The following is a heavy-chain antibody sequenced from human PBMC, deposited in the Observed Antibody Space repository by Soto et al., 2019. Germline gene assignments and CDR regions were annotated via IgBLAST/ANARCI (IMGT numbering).Heavy chain of an antibody. Sequence: SLRLSCAASGFTFISYWLSWVRQAPGKGLEWVANIKQDGSEKYYVDSVKGRFTISRDNAKNSLYLQMNSLRAEDTAVYYCAKDYGTTFSYYYYGMDVWGQGTTVTVSS. CDR1: GFTFISYW. J-gene: IGHJ6*02. V-gene: IGHV3-7*01. CDR2: IKQDGSEK. CDR3: AKDYGTTFSYYYYGMDV. D-gene: IGHD1-7*01.